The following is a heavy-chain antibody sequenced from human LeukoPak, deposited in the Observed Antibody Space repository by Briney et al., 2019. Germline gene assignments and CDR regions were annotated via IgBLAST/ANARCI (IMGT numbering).Heavy chain of an antibody. CDR2: INPNSGST. CDR1: GYTFTGYY. CDR3: ARGITMVRGVIIRGAFDI. J-gene: IGHJ3*02. V-gene: IGHV1-2*02. D-gene: IGHD3-10*01. Sequence: GASVKVSCKASGYTFTGYYMHWVRQAPGQGLEWMGWINPNSGSTNYAQKFQGRVTMTRDTSISTAYMELSRLRSDDTAVYYCARGITMVRGVIIRGAFDIWGQGTMVTVSS.